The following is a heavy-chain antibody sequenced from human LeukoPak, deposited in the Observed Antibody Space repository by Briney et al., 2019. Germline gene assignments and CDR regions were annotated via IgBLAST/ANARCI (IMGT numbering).Heavy chain of an antibody. J-gene: IGHJ1*01. Sequence: GGSLRLSCAAPGFTFSSYGMHWVRQAPGKGLEWVAVIWYDGSNKYYADSVKGRFTISRDNSKNTLYLQMNSLRAEDTAVYYCAKGPPDTVQYFQHWGQGTLVTVSS. CDR3: AKGPPDTVQYFQH. V-gene: IGHV3-30*02. CDR1: GFTFSSYG. CDR2: IWYDGSNK. D-gene: IGHD5-18*01.